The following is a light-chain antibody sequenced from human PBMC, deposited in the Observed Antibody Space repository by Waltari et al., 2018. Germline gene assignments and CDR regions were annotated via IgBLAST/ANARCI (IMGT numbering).Light chain of an antibody. V-gene: IGLV4-69*01. CDR3: QTWDTGIWV. CDR2: LNSDGSH. J-gene: IGLJ2*01. Sequence: QPVLTQSPSASASLASSVKLTCTLSSGHRSSAIPWHPQQQGKAPRYLMRLNSDGSHSKVDGIPDRFSGSSSGAERYLTISNLQSDDEADYYCQTWDTGIWVFGGGTRLTVL. CDR1: SGHRSSA.